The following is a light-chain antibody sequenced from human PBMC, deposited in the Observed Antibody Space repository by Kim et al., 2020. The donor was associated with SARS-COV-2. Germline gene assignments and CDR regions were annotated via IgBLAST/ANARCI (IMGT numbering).Light chain of an antibody. J-gene: IGKJ1*01. CDR2: GAS. V-gene: IGKV3-20*01. Sequence: EIVLTQSPGTLSFSPGERATLSCRASQSVSRSSLAWSKQKPGQAPRLLLFGASSRATGISERFSGSGSVTDFTLTISRLEPEDFVVYYWQLYGSSPRTFGHGSQVDIK. CDR1: QSVSRSS. CDR3: QLYGSSPRT.